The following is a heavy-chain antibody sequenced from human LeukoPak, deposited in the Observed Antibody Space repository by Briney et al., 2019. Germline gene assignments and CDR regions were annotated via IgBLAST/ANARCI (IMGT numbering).Heavy chain of an antibody. CDR3: ARAGWWELPRYAFDI. Sequence: ASVKVSCKASGYTFTGYYMHWVRQAPGQGLEWMGWINPNSGGTNYAQKLQARVTMTTDTSTSTAYMELRSLRSDDTAVYYCARAGWWELPRYAFDIWGQGTMVTVSS. CDR2: INPNSGGT. CDR1: GYTFTGYY. J-gene: IGHJ3*02. D-gene: IGHD1-26*01. V-gene: IGHV1-2*02.